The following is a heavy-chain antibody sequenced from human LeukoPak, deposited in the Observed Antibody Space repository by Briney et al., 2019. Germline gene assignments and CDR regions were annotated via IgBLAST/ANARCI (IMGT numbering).Heavy chain of an antibody. D-gene: IGHD2-15*01. CDR3: ARAGVVVAATGFGY. J-gene: IGHJ4*02. V-gene: IGHV3-21*01. Sequence: GGYLRLSCAASGFTFSSYSMNWVRQAPGKGLEWVSSISSSSSYIYYADSVKGRFTISRDNAKNSLYLQMNSLRAEDTAVYYCARAGVVVAATGFGYWGQGTLVTVSS. CDR2: ISSSSSYI. CDR1: GFTFSSYS.